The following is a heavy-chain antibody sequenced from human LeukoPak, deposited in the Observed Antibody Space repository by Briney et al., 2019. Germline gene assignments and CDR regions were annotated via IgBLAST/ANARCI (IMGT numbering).Heavy chain of an antibody. Sequence: PGGSLRLSCAASGFTVSSNYMSWVRQPPGKGLEWVSVIYSTGSTYYAASVKGRFTISRDNSKSTLYLQMNSLRGEDTAVYYCARGSSSGFEFDYWGQGTLVTVSS. J-gene: IGHJ4*02. D-gene: IGHD6-19*01. CDR2: IYSTGST. CDR1: GFTVSSNY. V-gene: IGHV3-53*01. CDR3: ARGSSSGFEFDY.